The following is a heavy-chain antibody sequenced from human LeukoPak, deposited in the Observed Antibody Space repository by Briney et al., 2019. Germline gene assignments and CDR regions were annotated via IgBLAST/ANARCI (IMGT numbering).Heavy chain of an antibody. D-gene: IGHD4-17*01. Sequence: PGGSLRLSCAASGLSLSSFGMHWVRQAPGKGLEWVAGIGYDGSHESEAESVKGRFTISRDNAKNSLYLQMNSLRAEDTAVYYCARVEGYGDTLNFDYWGQGTLVTVSS. CDR3: ARVEGYGDTLNFDY. J-gene: IGHJ4*02. V-gene: IGHV3-33*01. CDR2: IGYDGSHE. CDR1: GLSLSSFG.